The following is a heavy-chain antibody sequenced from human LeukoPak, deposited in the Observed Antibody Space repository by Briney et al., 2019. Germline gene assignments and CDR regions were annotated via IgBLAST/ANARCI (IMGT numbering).Heavy chain of an antibody. V-gene: IGHV3-7*01. CDR2: IKPDGSER. D-gene: IGHD3-22*01. Sequence: GGSLRLSCEASGFSMSVYWMSWVRQAPGKGLEWVGNIKPDGSERNYVDSVKGRFTISRDNAKKSLYLQMSSLRAKDTAVYYCARDWGAYYHFFDYWGQGTLVTVSS. CDR3: ARDWGAYYHFFDY. J-gene: IGHJ4*02. CDR1: GFSMSVYW.